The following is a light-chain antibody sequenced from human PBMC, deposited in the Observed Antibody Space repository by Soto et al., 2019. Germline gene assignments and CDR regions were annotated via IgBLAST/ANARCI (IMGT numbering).Light chain of an antibody. CDR2: GTS. CDR1: QNVDTNY. V-gene: IGKV3-20*01. CDR3: HQYGSSPTT. J-gene: IGKJ1*01. Sequence: EILLTQSPGTLSLSPGERATLPCRDSQNVDTNYLAWYQQKPGQAPRIFIFGTSSRATGIPDRFSGSGAGTDFSLTISRLEPEDFAVYYCHQYGSSPTTLGQGTKVDIK.